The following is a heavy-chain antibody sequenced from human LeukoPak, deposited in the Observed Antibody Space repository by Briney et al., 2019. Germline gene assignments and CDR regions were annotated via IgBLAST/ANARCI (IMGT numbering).Heavy chain of an antibody. J-gene: IGHJ3*02. CDR3: TTAPYFDWLSRWDAFDI. V-gene: IGHV3-15*01. CDR2: IKSKTDGGTT. CDR1: GFTFSNAW. D-gene: IGHD3-9*01. Sequence: PGGSLRLSCAASGFTFSNAWMSWVRQAPGKGLEWVGRIKSKTDGGTTDYAAPVKGRFTISRDDSKNTLYLQMNSLKIEDTAVYYCTTAPYFDWLSRWDAFDIWGQGTMVTVSS.